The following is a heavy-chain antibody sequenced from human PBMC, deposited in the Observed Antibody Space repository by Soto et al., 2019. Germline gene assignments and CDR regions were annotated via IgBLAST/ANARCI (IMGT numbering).Heavy chain of an antibody. J-gene: IGHJ4*02. CDR2: IYYSGST. V-gene: IGHV4-39*01. CDR1: GGSISSSSYY. Sequence: SETLSLTCTVSGGSISSSSYYWGWIRQPPGKGLEWIGSIYYSGSTYYNPSLRSRVTISVDTSKNQFSLKLSSVTAADTAVYYCARYNPYGPFDYWGQGTLVTVPQ. D-gene: IGHD1-20*01. CDR3: ARYNPYGPFDY.